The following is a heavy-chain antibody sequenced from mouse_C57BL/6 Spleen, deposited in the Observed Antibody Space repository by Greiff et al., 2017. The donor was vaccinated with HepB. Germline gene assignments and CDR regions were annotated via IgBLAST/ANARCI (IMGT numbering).Heavy chain of an antibody. CDR2: ISYDGSN. J-gene: IGHJ2*01. V-gene: IGHV3-6*01. CDR3: ARAGTTVWGFDY. D-gene: IGHD1-1*01. CDR1: GYSITSGYY. Sequence: DVKLVESGPGLVKPSQSLSLTCSVTGYSITSGYYWNWIRQFPGNKLEWMGYISYDGSNNYNPSLKNRISITRDTSKNQFFLKLNSVTTEDTATYYCARAGTTVWGFDYWGQGTTLTVSS.